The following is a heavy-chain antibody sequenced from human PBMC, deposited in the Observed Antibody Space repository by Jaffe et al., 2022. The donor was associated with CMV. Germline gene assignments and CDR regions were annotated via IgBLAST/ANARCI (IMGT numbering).Heavy chain of an antibody. V-gene: IGHV3-21*01. CDR1: GFTFSSYS. CDR3: ARASDCSSTSCPPPYYYYYYYMDV. D-gene: IGHD2-2*01. J-gene: IGHJ6*03. Sequence: EVQLVESGGGLVKPGGSLRLSCAASGFTFSSYSMNWVRQAPGKGLEWVSSISSSSSYIYYADSVKGRFTISRDNAKNSLYLQMNSLRAEDTAVYYCARASDCSSTSCPPPYYYYYYYMDVWGKGTTVTVSS. CDR2: ISSSSSYI.